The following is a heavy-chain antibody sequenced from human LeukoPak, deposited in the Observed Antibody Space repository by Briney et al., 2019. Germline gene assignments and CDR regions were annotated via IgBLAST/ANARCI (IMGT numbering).Heavy chain of an antibody. J-gene: IGHJ4*02. D-gene: IGHD3-10*01. CDR3: ARDARRTYYYGSGSYQDY. CDR2: ISSSGSTI. CDR1: GFTFSDYY. Sequence: GGSLRLSCAASGFTFSDYYMSWIRQAPGKGLEWVSYISSSGSTIYYADSVKGRFTISRDNAKNSLYLQMNSLRAEDTAVYYCARDARRTYYYGSGSYQDYWGQGTLVTVSS. V-gene: IGHV3-11*04.